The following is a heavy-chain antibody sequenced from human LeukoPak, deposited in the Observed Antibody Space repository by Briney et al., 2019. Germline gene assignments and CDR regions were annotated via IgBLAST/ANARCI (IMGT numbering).Heavy chain of an antibody. V-gene: IGHV4-4*02. Sequence: SGTLSLTCAVSGGSISSSNWWSWVRQPPGQGLEWIGEIYHSGSTNYNPSLKSRVTISVDKSKNQFSLKLSSVTAADTAVYYCARDPITMVRGVIKTGHWFDPWGQGTPVTVSS. CDR2: IYHSGST. CDR3: ARDPITMVRGVIKTGHWFDP. CDR1: GGSISSSNW. D-gene: IGHD3-10*01. J-gene: IGHJ5*02.